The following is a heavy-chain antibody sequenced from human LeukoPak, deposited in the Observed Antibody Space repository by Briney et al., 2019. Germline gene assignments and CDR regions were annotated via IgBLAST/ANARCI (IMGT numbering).Heavy chain of an antibody. V-gene: IGHV3-73*01. Sequence: GGSLRLSCAASGFTFSGSAIHWVRQASGKGLEWVGRIRSKANSYATAYAASVKGRFTISRDDSKNTAYLQMNSLKSEDTAVYHCTSWADSGNYYRGDDYWGQGTLVTVSS. CDR3: TSWADSGNYYRGDDY. J-gene: IGHJ4*02. D-gene: IGHD3-10*01. CDR1: GFTFSGSA. CDR2: IRSKANSYAT.